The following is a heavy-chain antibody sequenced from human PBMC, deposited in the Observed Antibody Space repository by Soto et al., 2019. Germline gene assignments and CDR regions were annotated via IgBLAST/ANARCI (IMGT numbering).Heavy chain of an antibody. V-gene: IGHV1-46*01. CDR3: ARASWDRVRGVKEFHY. Sequence: QVQLVQSGAEVKKPGASVKVSCKASGYTFTNDYIHWVRQAPGQGLEWMGIINTSTSTTSYAQKFQGRVTMTRDTSTTTVHMEPTSLSSDDTAVYYCARASWDRVRGVKEFHYWGQGALLNVSS. J-gene: IGHJ4*02. D-gene: IGHD3-10*01. CDR2: INTSTSTT. CDR1: GYTFTNDY.